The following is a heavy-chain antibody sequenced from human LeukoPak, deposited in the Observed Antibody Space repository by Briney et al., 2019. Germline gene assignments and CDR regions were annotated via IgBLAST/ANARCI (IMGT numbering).Heavy chain of an antibody. Sequence: GGSLRLSCAASGFTFSSYAMSWVRQAPGKGLEWVSAISGSGGSTYYADSVKGRFTISRDNSKNTLYLQMNSLRAEDTAVYYCARAWYNWNSLPYYYYMDVWGKGTTVTVSS. J-gene: IGHJ6*03. D-gene: IGHD1-7*01. CDR1: GFTFSSYA. V-gene: IGHV3-23*01. CDR2: ISGSGGST. CDR3: ARAWYNWNSLPYYYYMDV.